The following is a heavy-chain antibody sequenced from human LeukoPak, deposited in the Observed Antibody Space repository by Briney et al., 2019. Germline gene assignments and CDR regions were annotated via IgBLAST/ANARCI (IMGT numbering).Heavy chain of an antibody. CDR1: GGSFSGSY. CDR3: ARVAVQLSFGIDY. D-gene: IGHD5-18*01. J-gene: IGHJ4*02. CDR2: IYHRGST. Sequence: SETLSLTCAVYGGSFSGSYWSWIRQPPGKGLEWIGEIYHRGSTNYNPSLKSRVTISVDTSKNQFSLKLSSVTAADTAVYYCARVAVQLSFGIDYWGQGTLVTVSS. V-gene: IGHV4-34*01.